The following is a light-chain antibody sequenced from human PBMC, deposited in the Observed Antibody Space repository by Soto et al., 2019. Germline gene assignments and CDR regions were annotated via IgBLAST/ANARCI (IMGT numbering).Light chain of an antibody. J-gene: IGKJ1*01. V-gene: IGKV1-5*03. CDR3: QQYETYSGT. Sequence: IPTTPSPSTLSASVGERFTITFRSSQSISGWLAWHQQQPGKAPKLLIYKASTLKSGVPSRFSGSGSGTEFTLTISSLQPDDFATYYCQQYETYSGTFGQGTKVDIK. CDR1: QSISGW. CDR2: KAS.